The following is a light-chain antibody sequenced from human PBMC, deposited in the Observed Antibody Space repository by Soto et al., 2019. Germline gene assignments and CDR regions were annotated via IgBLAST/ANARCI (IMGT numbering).Light chain of an antibody. Sequence: ELVFTPSPGPPVFSPGGKTPPPLKASQRVNSNYLAWYQQRPGQPPRLLISGASSRATDTPDRFSGSGSGTDFTLTIAGLEPADSAVYYCQQYSSSPITFGQGTRLEIK. CDR3: QQYSSSPIT. J-gene: IGKJ5*01. CDR2: GAS. CDR1: QRVNSNY. V-gene: IGKV3-20*01.